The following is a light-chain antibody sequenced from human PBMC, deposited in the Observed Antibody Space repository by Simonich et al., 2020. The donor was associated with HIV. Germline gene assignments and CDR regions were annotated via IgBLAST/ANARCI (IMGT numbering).Light chain of an antibody. V-gene: IGKV2-30*02. J-gene: IGKJ1*01. Sequence: DVVMTQSPLSLPVTLGQPASISYRFSQSLVHSDGNTYLNWYHPTPGQSPRRLIYKVSIRDSGVPDRFSGSGSETDFTLKISRVEAEDVGIYYCMQGTLWWTFGQGTKVEIK. CDR3: MQGTLWWT. CDR2: KVS. CDR1: QSLVHSDGNTY.